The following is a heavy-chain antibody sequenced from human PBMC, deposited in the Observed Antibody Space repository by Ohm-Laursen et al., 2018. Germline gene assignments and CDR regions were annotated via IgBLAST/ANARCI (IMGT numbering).Heavy chain of an antibody. J-gene: IGHJ5*02. CDR2: IWYDGSNK. CDR1: GFIFRNFG. Sequence: SLRLSCTASGFIFRNFGMHWVRQAPGKGLEWVAAIWYDGSNKYYADSVKGRFTISRDNSRNTLYLQMDSLRAEDTARYYCASLRVDPWGQGTLVTVSS. CDR3: ASLRVDP. V-gene: IGHV3-33*01.